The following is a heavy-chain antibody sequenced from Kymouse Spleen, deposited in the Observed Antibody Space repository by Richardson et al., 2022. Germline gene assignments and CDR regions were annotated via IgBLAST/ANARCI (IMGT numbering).Heavy chain of an antibody. CDR1: GFTFSSYG. CDR3: ARSWNYDVYYYYYGMDV. J-gene: IGHJ6*02. Sequence: QVQLVESGGGVVQPGRSLRLSCAASGFTFSSYGMHWVRQAPGKGLEWVAVIWYDGSNKYYADSVKGRFTISRDNSKNTLYLQMNSLRAEDTAVYYCARSWNYDVYYYYYGMDVWGQGTTVTVSS. D-gene: IGHD1-7*01. V-gene: IGHV3-33*01. CDR2: IWYDGSNK.